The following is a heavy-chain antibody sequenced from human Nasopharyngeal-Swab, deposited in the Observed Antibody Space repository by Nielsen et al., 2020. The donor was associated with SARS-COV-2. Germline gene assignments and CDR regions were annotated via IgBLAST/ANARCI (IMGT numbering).Heavy chain of an antibody. D-gene: IGHD3-10*01. CDR3: ARDITQLLWFGESRAFDI. Sequence: GSLRLSCAVYGGSFSGYYWSWIRQPPGKGLEWIGEINHSGSTNYNPSLKSRVTISVDTSKNQFSLKLSSVTAADTAVYFCARDITQLLWFGESRAFDIWGQGTKVTVSS. V-gene: IGHV4-34*01. CDR2: INHSGST. J-gene: IGHJ3*02. CDR1: GGSFSGYY.